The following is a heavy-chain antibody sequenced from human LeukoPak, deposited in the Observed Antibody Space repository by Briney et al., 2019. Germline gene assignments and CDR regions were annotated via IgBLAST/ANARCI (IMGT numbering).Heavy chain of an antibody. D-gene: IGHD5-24*01. J-gene: IGHJ3*02. CDR3: ARGRDGYNWDDAFDT. CDR1: RGSINTGSYY. CDR2: ISTSGST. Sequence: SQTLSLTCTVSRGSINTGSYYWSWIRQPAGKGLEWIGRISTSGSTNYNPSLKSRVTISVDKSKNQFSLNLSSVTAADTAVYYCARGRDGYNWDDAFDTWGQGTMVTVSS. V-gene: IGHV4-61*02.